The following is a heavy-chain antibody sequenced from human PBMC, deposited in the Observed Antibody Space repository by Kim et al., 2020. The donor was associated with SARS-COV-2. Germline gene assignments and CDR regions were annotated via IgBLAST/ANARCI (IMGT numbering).Heavy chain of an antibody. J-gene: IGHJ6*02. Sequence: GGSLRLSCAASGLSFDSSAMNWVRQGPGKGLEWVAVIPYDGRNKEHADSVKGRLTISRDNSKSTLYLQMNSLRVEDTAVYYCARGNYYESVSLSDYYNGMDVWGQGTTVTVSS. CDR2: IPYDGRNK. CDR3: ARGNYYESVSLSDYYNGMDV. V-gene: IGHV3-30*04. CDR1: GLSFDSSA. D-gene: IGHD3-10*01.